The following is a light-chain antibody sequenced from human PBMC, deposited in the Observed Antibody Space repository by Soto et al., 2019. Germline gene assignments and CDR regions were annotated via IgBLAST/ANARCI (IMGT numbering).Light chain of an antibody. Sequence: DIQMTQSPSSLSASVGDRVTISCRASQGISNNLAWYRQKPGQVPKLLIYAASTMQSGVPSRFSGTGSGTDFTLTISSLQPEDVATYFCQNYNSAPWTIAQGTMVDIK. V-gene: IGKV1-27*01. CDR2: AAS. CDR1: QGISNN. CDR3: QNYNSAPWT. J-gene: IGKJ1*01.